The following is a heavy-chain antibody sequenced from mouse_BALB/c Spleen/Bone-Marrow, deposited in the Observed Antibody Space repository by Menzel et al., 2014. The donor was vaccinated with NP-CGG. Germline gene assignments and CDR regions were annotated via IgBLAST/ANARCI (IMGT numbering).Heavy chain of an antibody. J-gene: IGHJ3*01. Sequence: EVKVVESGGGFVQPGGSMKLSCVASGFTFSNYWMNWVRQSPEKGLEWVAEIRLKSNNYATHYAESVKGRFTISRDNSKSSVYLQMNNLRAEDTGIYYCTRSGAFAYWGQGTLVTVSA. CDR1: GFTFSNYW. CDR2: IRLKSNNYAT. D-gene: IGHD1-3*01. CDR3: TRSGAFAY. V-gene: IGHV6-6*02.